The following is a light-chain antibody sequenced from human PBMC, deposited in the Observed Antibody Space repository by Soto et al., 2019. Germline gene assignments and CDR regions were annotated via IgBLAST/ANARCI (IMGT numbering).Light chain of an antibody. J-gene: IGKJ1*01. CDR1: QSVTSN. CDR2: GAS. CDR3: QQYGSSPRT. Sequence: EIVMTQSPATLSVSPGERATLSCRASQSVTSNLAWYQQKPGQAPRLLIYGASTRATGIPARFSGGVSGTEFTLTISRLEPEDFAVYYCQQYGSSPRTFGQGTKVDIK. V-gene: IGKV3-15*01.